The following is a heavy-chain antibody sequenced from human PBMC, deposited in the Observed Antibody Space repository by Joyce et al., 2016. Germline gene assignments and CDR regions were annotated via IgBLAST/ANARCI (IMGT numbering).Heavy chain of an antibody. CDR3: AKDKEGLFWCGELLDY. J-gene: IGHJ4*02. V-gene: IGHV3-9*01. CDR1: GFTFEVYG. Sequence: EVQLVESGGGLVQPGRSLRLSCAASGFTFEVYGMHWVRQVPGKGREWGSGIRWSSGSIGYADSVKGRFTISRDNARNSLYLQMNSLRVEDTALYYCAKDKEGLFWCGELLDYWGQGTLVTVSS. D-gene: IGHD3-10*01. CDR2: IRWSSGSI.